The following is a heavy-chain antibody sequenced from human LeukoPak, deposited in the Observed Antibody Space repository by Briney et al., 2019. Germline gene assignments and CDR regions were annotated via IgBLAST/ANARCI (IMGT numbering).Heavy chain of an antibody. D-gene: IGHD6-19*01. V-gene: IGHV4-59*01. CDR1: GGSISSYY. CDR3: ARGGGLQQWLVHNNWFDP. Sequence: PSETLSLTCTVSGGSISSYYWSWIRQPPGKGLEWIGCIYYSGSTNYNPSLKSRVTISVDTSKNQFSLKLSSVTAADTAVYYCARGGGLQQWLVHNNWFDPWGQGTLVTVSS. J-gene: IGHJ5*02. CDR2: IYYSGST.